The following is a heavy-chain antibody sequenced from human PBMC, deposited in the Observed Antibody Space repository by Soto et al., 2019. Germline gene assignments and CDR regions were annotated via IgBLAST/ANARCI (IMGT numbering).Heavy chain of an antibody. J-gene: IGHJ5*02. CDR1: GGYVSSYY. V-gene: IGHV4-59*02. Sequence: QVQLRESGPGLVKPSETLSLTCTVSGGYVSSYYWSWIRQPPGKGLEWIGYSGSTNYNPSLKSRVTISVDTSKNQFSLNLSSVTAADTAVYYCARLSAGWLDPWGQGTLVTVAS. CDR2: YSGST. D-gene: IGHD6-19*01. CDR3: ARLSAGWLDP.